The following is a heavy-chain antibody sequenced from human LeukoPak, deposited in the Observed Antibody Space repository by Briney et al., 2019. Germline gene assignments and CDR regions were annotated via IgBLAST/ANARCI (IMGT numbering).Heavy chain of an antibody. CDR3: ARYYDILTGYQG. V-gene: IGHV1-8*01. CDR1: GYTFTSYD. CDR2: MNPNSGNT. J-gene: IGHJ4*02. D-gene: IGHD3-9*01. Sequence: ASVKVSCKASGYTFTSYDINWVRQATGQGLEWMGWMNPNSGNTGYAQKFQGRVTMTRNTSISTAYMELSSLRSEGTAVYYCARYYDILTGYQGWGQGTLVTVSS.